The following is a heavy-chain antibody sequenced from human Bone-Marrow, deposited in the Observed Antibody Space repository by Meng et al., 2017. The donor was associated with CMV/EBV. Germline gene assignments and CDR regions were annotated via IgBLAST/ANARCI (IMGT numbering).Heavy chain of an antibody. CDR1: GYKFTKYG. J-gene: IGHJ4*02. D-gene: IGHD2-8*01. Sequence: ASVKVSCKASGYKFTKYGISWVRQAPGQGLEGMGWISAYNGNADYEQKLQGRVTMTTDTSTTTAYMELRSLRSDDKAMHYCARVAQYCTNTHNCFDYWGQGTMVTVSS. V-gene: IGHV1-18*01. CDR3: ARVAQYCTNTHNCFDY. CDR2: ISAYNGNA.